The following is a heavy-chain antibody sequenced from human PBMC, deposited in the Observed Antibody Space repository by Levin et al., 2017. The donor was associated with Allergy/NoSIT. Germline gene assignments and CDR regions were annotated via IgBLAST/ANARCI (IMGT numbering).Heavy chain of an antibody. D-gene: IGHD4-17*01. J-gene: IGHJ3*02. V-gene: IGHV4-59*03. Sequence: SETLSLTCTVSGASIRTYYWSWIRQPPGKGLEWIGYMYYSGSTTNYNPSLKSRVTMSVDTSKNQFSLKLSSVTAADTAVYYCAKLLRAFDIWGQGTMVTVSS. CDR1: GASIRTYY. CDR3: AKLLRAFDI. CDR2: MYYSGSTT.